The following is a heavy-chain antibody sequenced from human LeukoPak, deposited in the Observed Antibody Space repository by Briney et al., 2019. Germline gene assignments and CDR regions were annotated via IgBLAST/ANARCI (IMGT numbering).Heavy chain of an antibody. J-gene: IGHJ5*02. CDR2: IYYSEST. CDR3: ASAVGYCSGGSCGAVRWFDP. D-gene: IGHD2-15*01. Sequence: PSETLSLTCTVSGGAISSFYWSWLRQPPGKGLECIGYIYYSESTNYNPSLKSRVTISVDTPKNQFSLKLSSVTAADTAVYYCASAVGYCSGGSCGAVRWFDPWGQGTLVTVSS. V-gene: IGHV4-59*08. CDR1: GGAISSFY.